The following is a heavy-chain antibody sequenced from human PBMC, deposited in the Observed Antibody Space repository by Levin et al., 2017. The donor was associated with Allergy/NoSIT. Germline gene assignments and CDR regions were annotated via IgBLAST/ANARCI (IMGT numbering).Heavy chain of an antibody. V-gene: IGHV2-5*02. D-gene: IGHD5-18*01. CDR3: AHRLEYSYGGRWFDP. CDR1: GFSLTTGGVG. Sequence: SGPTLVKPTQTLTLTCTFSGFSLTTGGVGVGWIRQPPGKALEWLAVIYWDDEKHYSPSLMSRLTITKDTSKNQVVLIMTNMDPVDTGTYYCAHRLEYSYGGRWFDPWGQGTLVTVSS. CDR2: IYWDDEK. J-gene: IGHJ5*02.